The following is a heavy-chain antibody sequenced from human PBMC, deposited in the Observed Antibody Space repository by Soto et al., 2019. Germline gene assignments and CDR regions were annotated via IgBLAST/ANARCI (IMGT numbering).Heavy chain of an antibody. CDR1: GYSFTNFG. V-gene: IGHV1-18*01. J-gene: IGHJ5*02. D-gene: IGHD4-4*01. CDR3: ARSGATTADNWFAP. Sequence: ASVKVSCKASGYSFTNFGFTWVRQAPGQRLEWMGWVSAYNGNTNYALKFQDRVSMTTDTSTSTTYMELRSLTSDDTAIYYCARSGATTADNWFAPWGQGTLVTVSS. CDR2: VSAYNGNT.